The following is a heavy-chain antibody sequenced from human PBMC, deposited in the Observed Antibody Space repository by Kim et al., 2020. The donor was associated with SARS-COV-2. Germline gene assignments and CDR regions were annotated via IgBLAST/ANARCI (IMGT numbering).Heavy chain of an antibody. V-gene: IGHV4-59*09. D-gene: IGHD6-25*01. CDR3: ARGSSGYVY. J-gene: IGHJ4*02. Sequence: GSTNYNPSHKSRVTISVDTSKNQFSLKLSSVTAADTVVYYCARGSSGYVYWGQGTLVTVSS. CDR2: GST.